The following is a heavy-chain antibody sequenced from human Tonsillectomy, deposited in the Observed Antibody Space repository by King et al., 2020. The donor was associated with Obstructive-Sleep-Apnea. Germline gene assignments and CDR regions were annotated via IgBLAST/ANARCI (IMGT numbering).Heavy chain of an antibody. CDR3: AREGGYSYGYEAYVFDM. CDR1: GFTFSSYA. Sequence: VQLVESGGGVVQPGRSLRLSCAASGFTFSSYAMHWVRQAPGKGLEWVAVISYDGNNEYYADSVKGRFTISRDNSKNTLYLQMNSLRAEDTALFYCAREGGYSYGYEAYVFDMWGQGTMVTVSS. CDR2: ISYDGNNE. V-gene: IGHV3-30-3*01. J-gene: IGHJ3*02. D-gene: IGHD5-18*01.